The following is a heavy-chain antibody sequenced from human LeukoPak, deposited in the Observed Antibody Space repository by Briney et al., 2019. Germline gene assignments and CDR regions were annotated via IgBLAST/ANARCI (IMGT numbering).Heavy chain of an antibody. D-gene: IGHD5-12*01. CDR3: ARLITSGYYYFDY. CDR1: GYSISSANY. J-gene: IGHJ4*02. CDR2: LYYSGAT. Sequence: SETLSLTCKVSGYSISSANYWGWIRQPPGQGLEWIASLYYSGATYYNPSLRSRVTVSVDTSKSQFSLQLSSVTAADTAMYYCARLITSGYYYFDYWGQGTLVTVSS. V-gene: IGHV4-38-2*02.